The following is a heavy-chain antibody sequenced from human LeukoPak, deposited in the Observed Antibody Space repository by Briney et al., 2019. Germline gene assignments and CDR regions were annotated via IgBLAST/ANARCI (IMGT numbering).Heavy chain of an antibody. V-gene: IGHV3-23*01. CDR3: AKDWNPSPNWFGP. CDR2: VSNSGVST. Sequence: PGGSLRLSCAASGFIFRTYAMNWVRQAPGKGLEWISGVSNSGVSTNYAASVKGRFTISRDNSKNMLYLQMNGLRAEDTAVYYCAKDWNPSPNWFGPWGQGTLVIVSS. D-gene: IGHD1-1*01. J-gene: IGHJ5*02. CDR1: GFIFRTYA.